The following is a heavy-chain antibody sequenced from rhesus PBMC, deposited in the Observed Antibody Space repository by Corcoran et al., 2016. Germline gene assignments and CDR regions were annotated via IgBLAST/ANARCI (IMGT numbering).Heavy chain of an antibody. J-gene: IGHJ6*01. V-gene: IGHV4-127*01. CDR2: IGGTSGST. CDR3: ARVEYRGGWDYYGLDS. D-gene: IGHD6-37*01. CDR1: GYSISRGYG. Sequence: QVQLQESGPGLVKPSETPSLTCAVSGYSISRGYGWSWIRQPPGKGLEWIGYIGGTSGSTNDNPSLKGRVTISNDPSNDPFSLELSSVTAADTAVYYCARVEYRGGWDYYGLDSWGQGVVVTVSS.